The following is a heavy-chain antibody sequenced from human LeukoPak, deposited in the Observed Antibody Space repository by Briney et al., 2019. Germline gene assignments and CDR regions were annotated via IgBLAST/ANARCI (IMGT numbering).Heavy chain of an antibody. Sequence: ASVKVSCKASGYTFTSYYMHWVRQAPGQGLEWMGIINPSGGSTSYAQKFQGRVTMTRDTSTSTVYMELSSLRSGDTAVYYCAREADDVGASYYFDYWGQGTLVTVSS. CDR2: INPSGGST. J-gene: IGHJ4*02. CDR3: AREADDVGASYYFDY. CDR1: GYTFTSYY. D-gene: IGHD1-26*01. V-gene: IGHV1-46*01.